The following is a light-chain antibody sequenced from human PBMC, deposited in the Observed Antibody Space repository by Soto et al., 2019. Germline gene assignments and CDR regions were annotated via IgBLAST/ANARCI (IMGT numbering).Light chain of an antibody. CDR1: QDISNY. V-gene: IGKV1-27*01. Sequence: DIQMTQSPSSLSASVGDRVSITCRASQDISNYLAWYQEAPGKVPKLLIYTASTLKSGVTSRFSGNGSGTDFTLTISSLQPEDVATYYCQKYNSAPFTFGPGTKVDIK. CDR2: TAS. J-gene: IGKJ3*01. CDR3: QKYNSAPFT.